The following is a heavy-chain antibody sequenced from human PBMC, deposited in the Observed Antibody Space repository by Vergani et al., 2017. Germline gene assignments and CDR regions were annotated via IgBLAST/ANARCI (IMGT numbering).Heavy chain of an antibody. J-gene: IGHJ4*02. D-gene: IGHD3-3*01. CDR1: GFTFSSYW. CDR2: IKQDGSEK. V-gene: IGHV3-7*03. CDR3: AREGSLRGYYDLWSGYYNPSEPFDY. Sequence: EVQLVESGGGLVQPGGSLRLSCAASGFTFSSYWMSWVRQAPGKGLEWVANIKQDGSEKYYVDSVKGRFTISRDNAKNSLYLQMNSLRAEDTAVYYCAREGSLRGYYDLWSGYYNPSEPFDYWGQGTLVTVSS.